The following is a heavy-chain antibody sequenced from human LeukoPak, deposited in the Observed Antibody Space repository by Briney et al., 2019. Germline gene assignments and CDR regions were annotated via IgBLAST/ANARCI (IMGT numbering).Heavy chain of an antibody. CDR1: GFTFSSYG. Sequence: PGGSLRLSCAASGFTFSSYGMHWVRQAPGKGLEWVAFIRYDGSNKYYADSMKGRFTISRDNSKNTLYLQMNSLRAEDTAVYYCAKDRGYSGYDWEGVFDYWGQGTLVTVSS. CDR3: AKDRGYSGYDWEGVFDY. V-gene: IGHV3-30*02. CDR2: IRYDGSNK. D-gene: IGHD5-12*01. J-gene: IGHJ4*02.